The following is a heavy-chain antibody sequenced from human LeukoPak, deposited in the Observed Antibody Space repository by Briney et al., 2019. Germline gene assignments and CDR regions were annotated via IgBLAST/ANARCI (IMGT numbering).Heavy chain of an antibody. D-gene: IGHD2-21*02. CDR2: IDHSDSYT. J-gene: IGHJ5*02. CDR1: GYSFSSYW. V-gene: IGHV5-10-1*01. CDR3: ARHPPYCAGDCYNNWFDP. Sequence: GELLKICCEGAGYSFSSYWIWWGRQMRGEGLGWRGMIDHSDSYTNYTPTFQGHVTISADKSTSTAYLQWSSLKASDTAMYYCARHPPYCAGDCYNNWFDPWGQGTLVTVSS.